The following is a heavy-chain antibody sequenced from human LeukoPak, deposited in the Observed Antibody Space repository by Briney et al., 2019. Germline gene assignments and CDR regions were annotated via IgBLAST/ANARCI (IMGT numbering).Heavy chain of an antibody. Sequence: PSETLSLTCAVYGGSFSGYYWSWIRQPPGKGLEWIGYMYHSGSTYYNPSLNSRVTISVDRSKNQFSLKLSSVTAADTAVYYCARVIINTGSFDYWGQGTLVTVSS. CDR2: MYHSGST. V-gene: IGHV4-34*01. CDR1: GGSFSGYY. D-gene: IGHD3-10*01. CDR3: ARVIINTGSFDY. J-gene: IGHJ4*02.